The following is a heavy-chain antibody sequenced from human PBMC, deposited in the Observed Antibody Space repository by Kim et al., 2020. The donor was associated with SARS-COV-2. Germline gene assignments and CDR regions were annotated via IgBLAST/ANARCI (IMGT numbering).Heavy chain of an antibody. D-gene: IGHD5-12*01. V-gene: IGHV4-39*01. CDR2: IYYSGST. CDR1: GGSISSSSYY. J-gene: IGHJ4*02. Sequence: SETLSLTCTVSGGSISSSSYYWGWIRQPPGKGLEWIGSIYYSGSTYYNPSLKSRVTISVDTSKNQFSLKLSSVTAADTAVYYCARHRWRDGYHYWGQGTLVTVSS. CDR3: ARHRWRDGYHY.